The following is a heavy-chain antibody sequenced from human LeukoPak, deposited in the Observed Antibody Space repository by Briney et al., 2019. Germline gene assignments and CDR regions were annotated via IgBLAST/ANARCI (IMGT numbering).Heavy chain of an antibody. CDR3: AREPGYSIGWGIDN. J-gene: IGHJ4*02. Sequence: GGSLRLSCAASGFTFSSYAMSWVRQAPGKGLEWVSAISGSGGSTYYADSVKGRFTISRDNFKNTLYLQMKSLRAEDTAVYYCAREPGYSIGWGIDNWGQGTLVTVPS. CDR1: GFTFSSYA. V-gene: IGHV3-23*01. CDR2: ISGSGGST. D-gene: IGHD6-19*01.